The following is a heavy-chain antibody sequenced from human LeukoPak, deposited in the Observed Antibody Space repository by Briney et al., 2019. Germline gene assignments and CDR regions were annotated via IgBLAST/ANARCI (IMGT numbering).Heavy chain of an antibody. CDR3: ARGKRGSYRVVYYYYMDV. CDR2: INHSGST. D-gene: IGHD3-16*02. J-gene: IGHJ6*03. CDR1: GFTFDDYG. Sequence: PGGSLRLSCAASGFTFDDYGMSWIRQPPGKGLEWIGEINHSGSTNYNPSLKSRVTISVDTSKNQFSLKLSSVTAADTAVYYCARGKRGSYRVVYYYYMDVWGKGTTVTVSS. V-gene: IGHV4-34*01.